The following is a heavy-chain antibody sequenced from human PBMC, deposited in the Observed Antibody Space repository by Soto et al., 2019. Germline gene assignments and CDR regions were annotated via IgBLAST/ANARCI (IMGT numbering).Heavy chain of an antibody. D-gene: IGHD1-1*01. V-gene: IGHV2-5*02. CDR2: IYWDDDK. Sequence: QITLKESGPTLVEPTQTLTLTCTFSGFSLTTRPMGVGWIRQPPGKALEWLVVIYWDDDKRHNPSLDNRLTITEDTSRNQVVLTITNMDPVDTATYYCAHRLSGYPWNDGYYGCWGLGAHVTVSS. CDR3: AHRLSGYPWNDGYYGC. CDR1: GFSLTTRPMG. J-gene: IGHJ4*02.